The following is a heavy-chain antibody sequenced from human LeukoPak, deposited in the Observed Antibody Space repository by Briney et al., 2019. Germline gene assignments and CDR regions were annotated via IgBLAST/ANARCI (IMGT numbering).Heavy chain of an antibody. J-gene: IGHJ6*02. CDR2: ISGSGASA. V-gene: IGHV3-23*01. Sequence: GGSLRLSCAASGFTFTSYAMSWVRQTPGKGLEWVSGISGSGASAYYADSVTGRFTISRDNSKNTVYLQMNSLRAEDTAVYYCARDRNNYGVDVWGQGTTVTVSS. CDR1: GFTFTSYA. D-gene: IGHD1-14*01. CDR3: ARDRNNYGVDV.